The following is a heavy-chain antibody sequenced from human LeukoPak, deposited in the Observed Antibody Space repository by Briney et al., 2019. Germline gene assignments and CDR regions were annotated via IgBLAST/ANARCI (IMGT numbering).Heavy chain of an antibody. D-gene: IGHD5-18*01. V-gene: IGHV5-51*01. J-gene: IGHJ5*02. CDR1: GYSFTNYW. CDR2: IYPGDSDT. CDR3: ARHLRLWQNWFDP. Sequence: KCGESLQISCKGSGYSFTNYWIGWVRQLPGKGPEWMGIIYPGDSDTRYSPSFQGQVTISADKSISTAYLQWSSLKASDTAIYYCARHLRLWQNWFDPWGQGTLVTVSS.